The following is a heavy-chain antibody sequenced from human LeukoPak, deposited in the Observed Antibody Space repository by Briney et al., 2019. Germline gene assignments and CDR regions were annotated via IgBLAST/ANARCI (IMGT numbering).Heavy chain of an antibody. J-gene: IGHJ4*02. CDR3: ARSWLLWFGAPPPLAY. CDR2: INHSGST. CDR1: GGSFSGYY. Sequence: SETLSLTCAVYGGSFSGYYWSWIRQPPGKGLEWIGEINHSGSTNYNPSLKSRVTISVYTSKNQFSLKLSAVTAADTAVYYCARSWLLWFGAPPPLAYWGQGTLVTVSS. V-gene: IGHV4-34*01. D-gene: IGHD3-10*01.